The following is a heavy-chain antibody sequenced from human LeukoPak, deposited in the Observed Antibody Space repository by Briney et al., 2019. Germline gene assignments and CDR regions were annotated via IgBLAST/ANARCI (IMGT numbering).Heavy chain of an antibody. J-gene: IGHJ4*02. CDR2: INHSGST. V-gene: IGHV4-34*01. D-gene: IGHD5-12*01. CDR3: ARILVATIKGGSVDY. Sequence: TSETLSLTCAVYGGSFSGYYWSWIRQPPGKGLGWIGEINHSGSTNYNPSLKSRVTISVDTSKNQFSLKLSSVTAADTAVYYCARILVATIKGGSVDYWGQGTLVTVSS. CDR1: GGSFSGYY.